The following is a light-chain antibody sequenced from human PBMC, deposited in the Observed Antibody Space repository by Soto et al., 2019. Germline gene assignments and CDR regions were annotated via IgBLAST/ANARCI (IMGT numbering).Light chain of an antibody. CDR3: SSYTSSSTVV. CDR1: TSDIGGYNF. J-gene: IGLJ2*01. Sequence: QSALTQPASVSGSPGQSITISCTGTTSDIGGYNFVSWYQQYPGKAPKLMIHDVSNRPSGVSDRFSGSKSGNTASLTVSGLQAEDEADYYCSSYTSSSTVVFGGGTQLTVL. V-gene: IGLV2-14*03. CDR2: DVS.